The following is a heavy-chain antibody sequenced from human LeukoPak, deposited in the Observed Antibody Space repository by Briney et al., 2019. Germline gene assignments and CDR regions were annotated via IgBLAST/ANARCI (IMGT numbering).Heavy chain of an antibody. D-gene: IGHD2-21*02. Sequence: GGSLRLSCAASGFTFDDYAMHWVRQAPGKGLEWVSGISWNSGSIGYADSVKGRFTISRDNAKNSLYLQMNSLRAEDTALYYCAKSRVTPYYYYYYGMDVWGQGTTVTVSS. CDR3: AKSRVTPYYYYYYGMDV. CDR1: GFTFDDYA. CDR2: ISWNSGSI. J-gene: IGHJ6*02. V-gene: IGHV3-9*01.